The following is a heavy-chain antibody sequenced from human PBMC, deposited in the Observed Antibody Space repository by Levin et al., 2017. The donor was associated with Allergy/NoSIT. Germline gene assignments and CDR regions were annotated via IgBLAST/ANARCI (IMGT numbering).Heavy chain of an antibody. CDR1: GYSISDYY. V-gene: IGHV4-59*01. J-gene: IGHJ4*02. D-gene: IGHD1-1*01. CDR2: IHYSGAA. CDR3: ARTPADNLYYFDY. Sequence: SETLSLTCSISGYSISDYYWSWLRQPPGKELEWIGYIHYSGAATFNPSVKSHFSMSVDISRNQFSLSLTSATAADTAIYFCARTPADNLYYFDYWGQGILVTVSP.